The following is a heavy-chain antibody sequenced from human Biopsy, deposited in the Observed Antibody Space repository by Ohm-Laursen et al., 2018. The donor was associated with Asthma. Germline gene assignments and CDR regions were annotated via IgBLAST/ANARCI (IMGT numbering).Heavy chain of an antibody. D-gene: IGHD6-13*01. V-gene: IGHV4-59*01. Sequence: SETLSLTCTVSPGSINDYYWNWIRQFPGKGLEWIGYVHSSGSTRFNPSLKSRVTVSVDTSVAQVSLKLISVSAADTAIYYCARATSTWSQSGPHFFDHWGPGTLVTVSS. J-gene: IGHJ5*02. CDR1: PGSINDYY. CDR3: ARATSTWSQSGPHFFDH. CDR2: VHSSGST.